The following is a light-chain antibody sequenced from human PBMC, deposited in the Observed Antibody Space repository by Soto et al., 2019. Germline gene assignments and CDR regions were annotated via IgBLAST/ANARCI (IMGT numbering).Light chain of an antibody. V-gene: IGLV2-14*01. CDR2: EVT. CDR1: SSDIGGYNY. J-gene: IGLJ2*01. Sequence: QSVLTQPASVSGSPGQSITISCTGTSSDIGGYNYVSWYQQHPGKAPKLMIYEVTNRPSGVSNRFSGSKSGNTASLTISWLQAEDEADYYCSSYTSSSTLALGGGTKVTVL. CDR3: SSYTSSSTLA.